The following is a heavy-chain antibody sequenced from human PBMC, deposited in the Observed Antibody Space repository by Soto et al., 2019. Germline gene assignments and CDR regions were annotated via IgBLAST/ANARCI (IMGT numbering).Heavy chain of an antibody. CDR2: INHSGST. J-gene: IGHJ4*02. D-gene: IGHD5-12*01. CDR3: ARGSPDIVATLDY. V-gene: IGHV4-34*01. CDR1: GGSFSCYY. Sequence: PSETLSLTCAVYGGSFSCYYWSWIRQPPGKGLEWIGEINHSGSTNYNPSLKSRVTISVDTSKNQFSLKLSSVTAADTAVYYCARGSPDIVATLDYWGQGTLVTVSS.